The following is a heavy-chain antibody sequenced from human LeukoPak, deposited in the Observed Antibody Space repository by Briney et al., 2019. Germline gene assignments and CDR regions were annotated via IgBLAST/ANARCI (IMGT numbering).Heavy chain of an antibody. Sequence: SVKVSCKTSGGTFSSYAISWVRQAPGQGLEWMGRIIPIFGTANYAQKFQGRVTITTDESTSTAYMELSSLRSEDTAVYYCARSSSWYENWFDPWGQGTLATVSS. CDR2: IIPIFGTA. D-gene: IGHD6-13*01. V-gene: IGHV1-69*05. J-gene: IGHJ5*02. CDR1: GGTFSSYA. CDR3: ARSSSWYENWFDP.